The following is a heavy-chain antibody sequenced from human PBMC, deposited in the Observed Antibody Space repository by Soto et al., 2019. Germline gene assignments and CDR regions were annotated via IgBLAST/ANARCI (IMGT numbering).Heavy chain of an antibody. Sequence: SVKVSCKASGGTFSSYTISWVRQAPGQGLEWMGRIIPILGIANYAQKFQGRVTITADKSTSTAYMELSSLRSEDTAVYYCARGVPAELRKNWFDPWGQGTLVTVS. CDR3: ARGVPAELRKNWFDP. D-gene: IGHD2-2*01. V-gene: IGHV1-69*02. CDR1: GGTFSSYT. J-gene: IGHJ5*02. CDR2: IIPILGIA.